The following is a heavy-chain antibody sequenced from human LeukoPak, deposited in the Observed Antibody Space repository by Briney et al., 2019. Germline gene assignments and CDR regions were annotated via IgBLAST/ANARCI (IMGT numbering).Heavy chain of an antibody. CDR1: GGSISSYY. Sequence: SETLSLTWTVAGGSISSYYWSWIRQPAGKGLEWIGRIYTSGSTNYNPSLKSRVTMSVDTSKNQFSLKLSSVTAADTAVYYCARVYYGLFAFDIWGQGTMVTVSS. J-gene: IGHJ3*02. V-gene: IGHV4-4*07. CDR2: IYTSGST. CDR3: ARVYYGLFAFDI. D-gene: IGHD3-10*01.